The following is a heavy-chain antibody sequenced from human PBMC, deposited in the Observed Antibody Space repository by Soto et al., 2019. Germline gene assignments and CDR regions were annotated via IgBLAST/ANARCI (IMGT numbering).Heavy chain of an antibody. CDR1: GYSFTSYW. J-gene: IGHJ6*02. CDR3: ARHGIAARDYYYYGMDV. CDR2: IYPGDSDT. V-gene: IGHV5-51*01. D-gene: IGHD6-6*01. Sequence: ESLKISCKGSGYSFTSYWIGWVRQMPGKGLEWMGIIYPGDSDTRYSPSFQGQVTISADKSISTAYLQWSSLKASDTAMYYCARHGIAARDYYYYGMDVWGQGTTVTVSS.